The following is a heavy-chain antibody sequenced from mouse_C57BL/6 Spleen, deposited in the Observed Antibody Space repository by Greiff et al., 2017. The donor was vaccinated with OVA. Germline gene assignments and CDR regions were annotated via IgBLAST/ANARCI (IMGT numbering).Heavy chain of an antibody. J-gene: IGHJ2*01. V-gene: IGHV3-6*01. Sequence: EVKLQESGPGLVKPSQSLSLTCSVTGYSITSGYYWNWIRQFPGNKLEWMGYISYDGSNNYNPSLKNRISITRDTSKNQFFLKLNSVTTEDTATDYGASHITTVGGYFDYWGQGTTLTVSS. CDR2: ISYDGSN. CDR3: ASHITTVGGYFDY. CDR1: GYSITSGYY. D-gene: IGHD1-1*01.